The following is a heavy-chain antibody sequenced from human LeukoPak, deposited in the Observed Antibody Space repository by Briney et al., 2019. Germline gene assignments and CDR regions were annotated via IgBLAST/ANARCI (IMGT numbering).Heavy chain of an antibody. Sequence: PSETLSLTCTVSGGSISNGGYSWSWIRQLLGKGLEWIGYIYYSGNTYYNPSLKSRVVISVDTSKNQFSLKLSSVTAADTAVYYCANYASGSYRFDPWGQGTLVTVSS. D-gene: IGHD3-10*01. V-gene: IGHV4-31*03. CDR3: ANYASGSYRFDP. CDR2: IYYSGNT. J-gene: IGHJ5*02. CDR1: GGSISNGGYS.